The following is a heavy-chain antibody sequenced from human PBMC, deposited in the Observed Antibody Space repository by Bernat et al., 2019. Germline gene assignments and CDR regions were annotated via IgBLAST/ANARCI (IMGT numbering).Heavy chain of an antibody. J-gene: IGHJ6*03. D-gene: IGHD4-11*01. CDR1: GFTFSSYA. Sequence: EVQLLESGGGLAQPGGSLRLSCAASGFTFSSYAMSWVRQAPGKGLEWVSAISGGGGSTYYADSVKGRFTISRDNSKNTLYLQMNSLRAEDTAVYYCAKDPLDSNPNYYYYYMDVWGKGTTVTVSS. CDR2: ISGGGGST. CDR3: AKDPLDSNPNYYYYYMDV. V-gene: IGHV3-23*01.